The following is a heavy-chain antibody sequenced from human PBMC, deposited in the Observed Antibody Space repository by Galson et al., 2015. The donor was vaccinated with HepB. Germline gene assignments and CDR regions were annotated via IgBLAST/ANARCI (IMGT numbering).Heavy chain of an antibody. CDR3: ARVASAGYYYFYAMDV. D-gene: IGHD6-13*01. CDR2: INHSGIT. J-gene: IGHJ6*02. V-gene: IGHV4-34*01. CDR1: GGSFSDYF. Sequence: ETLSLTCAVYGGSFSDYFWSWIRQTPGKGLEWIGEINHSGITNYNPSLKSRVTISVDTSKNQFSLKLSSVTAADTAVYFCARVASAGYYYFYAMDVWGQGTTVTVSS.